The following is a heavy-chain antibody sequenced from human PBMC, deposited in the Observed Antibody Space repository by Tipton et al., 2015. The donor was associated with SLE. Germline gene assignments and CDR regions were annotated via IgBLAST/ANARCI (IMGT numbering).Heavy chain of an antibody. D-gene: IGHD2-21*02. J-gene: IGHJ4*02. CDR1: GYTFTGYF. CDR2: INPNSGGT. V-gene: IGHV1-2*02. Sequence: QSGPEVKKPGASVKVSCKASGYTFTGYFMHWVRQAPGQGLEWMGWINPNSGGTNYAQKFQGRVTMTRDTSISTAYMELSSLRSDDTAVYYCARSAGGGDPLRRYWGQGTLVSVS. CDR3: ARSAGGGDPLRRY.